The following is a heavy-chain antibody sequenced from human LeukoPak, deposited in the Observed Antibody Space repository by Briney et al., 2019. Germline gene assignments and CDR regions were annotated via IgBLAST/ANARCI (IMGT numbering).Heavy chain of an antibody. CDR3: ARRRYCSGGSCYSGNYFDY. D-gene: IGHD2-15*01. CDR1: GYTFTGYY. J-gene: IGHJ4*02. CDR2: INPNSGGT. V-gene: IGHV1-2*02. Sequence: WASVKVSCKASGYTFTGYYMHWVRQAPGQGLEWMGWINPNSGGTNYAQKFQGRVTMTRDTSISTAYMELSRLRSDDTAVYYCARRRYCSGGSCYSGNYFDYWGQGTLVTVSS.